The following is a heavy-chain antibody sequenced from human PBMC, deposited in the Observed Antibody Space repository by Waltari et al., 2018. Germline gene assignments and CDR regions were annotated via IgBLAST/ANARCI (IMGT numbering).Heavy chain of an antibody. D-gene: IGHD6-19*01. CDR1: GFPFSSYV. Sequence: EVQLVESGGGLVQPGGSLRLSCAASGFPFSSYVLSWVRQAPGKGLEWVANIKQDGSEKYYVDSVKGRFTISRDNAKNSLYLQMNSLRAEDTAVYYCARDQRSRIAVADFDYWGQGTLVTVSS. V-gene: IGHV3-7*01. CDR2: IKQDGSEK. J-gene: IGHJ4*02. CDR3: ARDQRSRIAVADFDY.